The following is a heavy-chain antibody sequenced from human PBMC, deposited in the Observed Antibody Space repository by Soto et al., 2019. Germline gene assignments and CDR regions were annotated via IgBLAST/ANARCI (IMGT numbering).Heavy chain of an antibody. J-gene: IGHJ6*02. CDR1: GGTFSSYA. D-gene: IGHD3-3*01. Sequence: SVKVSCKASGGTFSSYAISWVRQAPGQGLEWMGGIIPIFGTANYAQKFQSRVTITADESTSTAYMELSSLRSEDTAVYYCARGMTYYDFWSGSTTSHYYYYYGMDVWGQGTTVTVSS. CDR2: IIPIFGTA. CDR3: ARGMTYYDFWSGSTTSHYYYYYGMDV. V-gene: IGHV1-69*13.